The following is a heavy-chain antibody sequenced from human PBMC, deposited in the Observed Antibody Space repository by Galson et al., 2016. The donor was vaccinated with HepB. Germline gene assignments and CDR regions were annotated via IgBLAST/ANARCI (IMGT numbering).Heavy chain of an antibody. Sequence: SLRLSCAASGLSVRNNYISWVRQAPGRGPEAVSVMYIGGRTYYSESVRGRFTLSSDNSKNTVYLQMHNLRAEDTAGYYWSRDLPVETAGGFDIWGQGTMVTVSS. CDR1: GLSVRNNY. V-gene: IGHV3-53*01. CDR3: SRDLPVETAGGFDI. D-gene: IGHD4-23*01. J-gene: IGHJ3*02. CDR2: MYIGGRT.